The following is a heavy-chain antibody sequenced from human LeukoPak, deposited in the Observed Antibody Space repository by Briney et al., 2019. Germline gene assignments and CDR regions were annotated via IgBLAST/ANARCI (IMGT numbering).Heavy chain of an antibody. Sequence: GASVKVSRKASGYIFSTYDINWVRRATGQGLEWMGWINPKSGNTGYTQKFQGRVTITRNTSVSTVYMELSSLRSEDTAVYYCASYTLAVTANSGAFDIWGQGTMVTVSS. CDR1: GYIFSTYD. J-gene: IGHJ3*02. CDR2: INPKSGNT. D-gene: IGHD2-21*02. CDR3: ASYTLAVTANSGAFDI. V-gene: IGHV1-8*03.